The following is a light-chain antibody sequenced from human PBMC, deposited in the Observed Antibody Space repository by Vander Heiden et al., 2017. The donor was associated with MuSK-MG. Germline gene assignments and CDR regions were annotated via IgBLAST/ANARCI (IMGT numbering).Light chain of an antibody. CDR1: SSVFGGYDL. J-gene: IGLJ2*01. CDR2: EDT. Sequence: HSALTQTASVSGSPGQSITISCTGTSSVFGGYDLVPWYPQRPGNPPKLIIYEDTQRPSGVSARFSVSKSGTTAYLTVSPLQAEDEAHYYCCSYAGNSKLVFGGGTKWTVL. CDR3: CSYAGNSKLV. V-gene: IGLV2-23*01.